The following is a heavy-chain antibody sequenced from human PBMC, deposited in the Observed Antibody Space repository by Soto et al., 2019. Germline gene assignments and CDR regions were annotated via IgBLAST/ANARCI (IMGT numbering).Heavy chain of an antibody. CDR2: INPNSGGT. CDR1: GYTFTGYY. Sequence: QVQLVQSGAEVKKPGASVKVSCKASGYTFTGYYMHWVRQAPGQGLEWMGWINPNSGGTNYAQKFQGWVTMTRDTSISTAYMELSRLRSDDTAVCYCARGDGYYDSSGYYAHFDYWGQGTLVTVSS. D-gene: IGHD3-22*01. V-gene: IGHV1-2*04. CDR3: ARGDGYYDSSGYYAHFDY. J-gene: IGHJ4*02.